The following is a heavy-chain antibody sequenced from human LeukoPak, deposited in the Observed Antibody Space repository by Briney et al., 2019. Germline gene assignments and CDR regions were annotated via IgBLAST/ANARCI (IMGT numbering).Heavy chain of an antibody. CDR3: ARGAYCSSISCLGGHPGYYYYMDV. Sequence: GASVKVSCKASGYTFTDYYMHWVRQAPGQGLEWMGWINSKSGGTNYAQRFQGRLTMTRDTSIRTGYMELSRLRSDDTAIYYCARGAYCSSISCLGGHPGYYYYMDVWGKGTTVTVSS. CDR1: GYTFTDYY. D-gene: IGHD2-2*01. J-gene: IGHJ6*03. V-gene: IGHV1-2*02. CDR2: INSKSGGT.